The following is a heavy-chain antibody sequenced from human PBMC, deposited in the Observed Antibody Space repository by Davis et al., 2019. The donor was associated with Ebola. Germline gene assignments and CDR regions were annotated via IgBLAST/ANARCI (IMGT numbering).Heavy chain of an antibody. CDR2: ISSSSSYI. CDR1: GFTFSSYS. Sequence: PGGSLRLSCAASGFTFSSYSMNWVRQAPGKGLEWVSSISSSSSYIYYADSVKGRFTISRDNAKNSLYLQMNSLRAEDTAVYYCARDGLGVIRLEENYMDVWGKGTTVTVSS. D-gene: IGHD3/OR15-3a*01. V-gene: IGHV3-21*01. CDR3: ARDGLGVIRLEENYMDV. J-gene: IGHJ6*03.